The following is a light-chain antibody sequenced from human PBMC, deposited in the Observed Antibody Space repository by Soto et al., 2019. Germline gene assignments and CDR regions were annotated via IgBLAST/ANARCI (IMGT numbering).Light chain of an antibody. CDR3: QQYSNWPTET. Sequence: EIVMTQSPATLSVSPGERATLSCRASQSVSSNLAWYQQKPGQAPRLLIYGASTRATGIPARFSGSGSGTEFTLTISSLQSEDFAVYYCQQYSNWPTETFGQGTKVDIK. CDR1: QSVSSN. CDR2: GAS. J-gene: IGKJ1*01. V-gene: IGKV3-15*01.